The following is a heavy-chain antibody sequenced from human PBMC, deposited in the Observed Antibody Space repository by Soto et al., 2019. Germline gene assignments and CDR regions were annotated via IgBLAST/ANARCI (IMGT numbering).Heavy chain of an antibody. V-gene: IGHV1-69*01. J-gene: IGHJ5*02. CDR1: GGNFTSYA. CDR3: AKASGRSWYNWFDP. CDR2: IVHLFGTT. Sequence: QVQLVQSGAEVKKPGSSVKVSCKASGGNFTSYAISWVRQAPGQGLEFMGGIVHLFGTTNYAHKCRGRVTVTADESTSTVYMEMSSLRSEDTAVYYCAKASGRSWYNWFDPCGQGTLVTVST. D-gene: IGHD6-13*01.